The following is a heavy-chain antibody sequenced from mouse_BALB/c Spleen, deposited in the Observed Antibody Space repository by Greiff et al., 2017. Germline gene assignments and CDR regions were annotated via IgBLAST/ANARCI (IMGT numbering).Heavy chain of an antibody. Sequence: EVQGVESGGGLVKPGGSLKLSCAASGFTFSSYGMSWVRQTPDKRLELVATINSNGGSTYYPDSVKGRFTISRDNAKNTLYLQMSSLKSEDTAMYYCARGGWLLPFAYWGQGTLVTVSA. J-gene: IGHJ3*01. V-gene: IGHV5-6-3*01. D-gene: IGHD2-3*01. CDR3: ARGGWLLPFAY. CDR1: GFTFSSYG. CDR2: INSNGGST.